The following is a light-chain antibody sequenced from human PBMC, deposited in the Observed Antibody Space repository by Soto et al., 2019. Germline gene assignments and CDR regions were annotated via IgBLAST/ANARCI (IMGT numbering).Light chain of an antibody. J-gene: IGKJ5*01. CDR3: QQYHNWPPIT. Sequence: EVVVTQSPATLSVSPGESAPLSCRASQSVSSNLAWYQQKPGQAPRLLINGASTRATGVPARFSGWGSGTEFTLTIRSLQSEDLAVYYCQQYHNWPPITFGQGTRLDNK. CDR2: GAS. V-gene: IGKV3-15*01. CDR1: QSVSSN.